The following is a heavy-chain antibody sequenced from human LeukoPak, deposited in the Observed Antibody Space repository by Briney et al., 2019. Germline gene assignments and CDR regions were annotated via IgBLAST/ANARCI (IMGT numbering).Heavy chain of an antibody. CDR1: GFTFSSYS. Sequence: GGSLRLSCAASGFTFSSYSMNWVRQAPGKGLEWVSSIGSSSSYIYYADSVKGRFTISRDNAKNSLFLQINSLRAEDTAVYYCANGGTYSSGPWGQGTLVTVSS. V-gene: IGHV3-21*01. CDR3: ANGGTYSSGP. D-gene: IGHD3-22*01. CDR2: IGSSSSYI. J-gene: IGHJ5*02.